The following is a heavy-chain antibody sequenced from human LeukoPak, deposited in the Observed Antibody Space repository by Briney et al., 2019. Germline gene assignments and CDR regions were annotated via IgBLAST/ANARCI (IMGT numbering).Heavy chain of an antibody. V-gene: IGHV4-39*07. D-gene: IGHD6-19*01. Sequence: PSETLSLPCTVSGGSISSSSYYWGWIRQPPGKGLEWTGSIYYSGSTYYNPSLKSRVTISVDTSKNQFSLKLSSVTAADTAVYYCARDEAVAGTGVDYWGQGTLVTVSS. CDR1: GGSISSSSYY. CDR3: ARDEAVAGTGVDY. CDR2: IYYSGST. J-gene: IGHJ4*02.